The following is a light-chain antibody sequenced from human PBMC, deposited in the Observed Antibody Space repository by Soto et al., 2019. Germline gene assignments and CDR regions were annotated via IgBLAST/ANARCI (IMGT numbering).Light chain of an antibody. CDR1: QSISSK. V-gene: IGKV3-15*01. CDR3: QLYHYCPPYT. CDR2: DAS. Sequence: EVLMTQSPATLSVSPGERATLSCRASQSISSKLAWYQQKPGQAPRLLIYDASTRATGIPVRFSGSGSEYYLTLSICHLPSEDFTFYYCQLYHYCPPYTFGQGTKLEIK. J-gene: IGKJ2*01.